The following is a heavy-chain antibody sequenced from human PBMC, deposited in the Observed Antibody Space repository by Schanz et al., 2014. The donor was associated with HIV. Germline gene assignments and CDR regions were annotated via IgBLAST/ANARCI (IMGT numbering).Heavy chain of an antibody. CDR1: GFTFDDYA. Sequence: EIQLVESGGGLVQPGRSLRLSCAASGFTFDDYAMYWVRQAPGKGLEWVSGISWSSGSIGYADSVKGRFTISRDNAKNSLYLQMNSLRDEDTAVYYCARTAPTKYYYDSSGVRGAFDIWGQGTMVTVSS. V-gene: IGHV3-9*01. D-gene: IGHD3-22*01. CDR3: ARTAPTKYYYDSSGVRGAFDI. J-gene: IGHJ3*02. CDR2: ISWSSGSI.